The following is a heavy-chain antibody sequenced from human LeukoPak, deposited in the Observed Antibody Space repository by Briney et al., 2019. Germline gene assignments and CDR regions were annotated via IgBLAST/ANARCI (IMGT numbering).Heavy chain of an antibody. CDR2: IWYDGSNK. J-gene: IGHJ6*03. CDR3: AKDSGPSAYYYYMDV. CDR1: GFTFSSYG. Sequence: PGRSLRLSCAASGFTFSSYGMHWVRQAPGKGREWVSDIWYDGSNKYYADSVKGRFTISRDNSKNTLYLQMNSLRAENTALYYCAKDSGPSAYYYYMDVWGKGTTVTVSS. V-gene: IGHV3-33*06.